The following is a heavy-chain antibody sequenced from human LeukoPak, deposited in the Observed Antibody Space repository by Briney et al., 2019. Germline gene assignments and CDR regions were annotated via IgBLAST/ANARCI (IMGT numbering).Heavy chain of an antibody. V-gene: IGHV3-21*01. Sequence: GGSLRLSCAASGFTFSSYSMNWVRQAPGKGLEWVSSISSSSSYIYYADSVKGRFTISRDNAKNSLYLQMNSLRAEDTAVYYCARSPISSWYSNWYYYGMDVWGQGTTVTVSS. D-gene: IGHD6-13*01. CDR1: GFTFSSYS. CDR3: ARSPISSWYSNWYYYGMDV. CDR2: ISSSSSYI. J-gene: IGHJ6*02.